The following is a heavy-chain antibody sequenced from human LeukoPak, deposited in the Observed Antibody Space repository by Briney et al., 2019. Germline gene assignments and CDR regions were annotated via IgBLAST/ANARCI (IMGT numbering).Heavy chain of an antibody. V-gene: IGHV1-18*01. D-gene: IGHD2-15*01. CDR2: ISAYNGNT. CDR3: ARSGCSAGSCYSQTVKFDS. Sequence: ASXXVSCKASGYTFTSYDISWVRQAPGQGLEWMGWISAYNGNTNYAQKLQGRVTMTTDTSTSTAYMELRSLRSDDTAVYYCARSGCSAGSCYSQTVKFDSWGQGTLVTVSS. CDR1: GYTFTSYD. J-gene: IGHJ4*02.